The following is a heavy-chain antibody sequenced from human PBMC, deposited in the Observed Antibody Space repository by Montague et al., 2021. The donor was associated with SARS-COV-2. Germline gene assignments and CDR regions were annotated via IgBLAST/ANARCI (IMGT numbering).Heavy chain of an antibody. V-gene: IGHV3-21*01. CDR1: GFTFSSYY. CDR2: ISGSSSYI. J-gene: IGHJ5*02. D-gene: IGHD6-19*01. Sequence: SLRLSCAASGFTFSSYYMNWFRQAPGKGLEWVSSISGSSSYIYYADSVKGRFTISRGNAKNSLYLQMNSLRAEDTAVYYCARDLPSFFLGIAVAGPFDPWGQGTLVTVSS. CDR3: ARDLPSFFLGIAVAGPFDP.